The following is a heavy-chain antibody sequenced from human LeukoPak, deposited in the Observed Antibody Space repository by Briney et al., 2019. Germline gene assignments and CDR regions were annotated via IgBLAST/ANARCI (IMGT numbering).Heavy chain of an antibody. Sequence: GGSLRLSCAASGFTFSSYAMSWVRQAPGKGLEWVAVISYDGSNKYYADSVKGRFTISRDNSKNTLYLQMNSLRAEDTAVYYCAKDGSRDGSGSYEFDYWGQGTLVTVSS. CDR2: ISYDGSNK. D-gene: IGHD3-10*01. CDR3: AKDGSRDGSGSYEFDY. CDR1: GFTFSSYA. V-gene: IGHV3-30*18. J-gene: IGHJ4*02.